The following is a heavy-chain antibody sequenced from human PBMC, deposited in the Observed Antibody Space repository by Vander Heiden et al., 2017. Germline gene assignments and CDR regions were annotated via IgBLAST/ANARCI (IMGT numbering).Heavy chain of an antibody. Sequence: EVQLVETGGGLIQPGGALRLSCAASGFTLNSFFMSWVRQAPGQGLEWISFINPGGGTSYADSVQGRFTISRDNSKNTLYLQMDSLRAEDTAVYYCARDFRGAVAGLSFDYWGQGTLVTVSA. CDR1: GFTLNSFF. V-gene: IGHV3-53*02. CDR2: INPGGGT. J-gene: IGHJ4*02. CDR3: ARDFRGAVAGLSFDY. D-gene: IGHD6-19*01.